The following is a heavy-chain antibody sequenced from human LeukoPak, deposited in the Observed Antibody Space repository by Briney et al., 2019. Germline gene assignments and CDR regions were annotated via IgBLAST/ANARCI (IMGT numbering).Heavy chain of an antibody. J-gene: IGHJ4*02. D-gene: IGHD6-19*01. CDR1: GGSISSSTSY. V-gene: IGHV4-39*07. CDR2: IYATGST. Sequence: PSETLSLTCTASGGSISSSTSYWGWIRQPPGKGLEWIGSIYATGSTYYKSSLKSRVTISIDTSNNQFSLKLTSVTAADTAVYYCARARAGIAVDLYYFDYWGQGTLVTVSS. CDR3: ARARAGIAVDLYYFDY.